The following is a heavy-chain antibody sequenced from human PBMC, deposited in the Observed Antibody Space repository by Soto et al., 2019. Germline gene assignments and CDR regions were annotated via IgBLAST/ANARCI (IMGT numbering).Heavy chain of an antibody. CDR3: ARDLCCIAARPKSYGMDV. CDR2: IIPIFGTA. CDR1: GGTFSSYA. J-gene: IGHJ6*02. Sequence: GASVKVSCKASGGTFSSYAISWVRQAPGQGLEWMGGIIPIFGTANYAQKFQGRVTITADESTSTAYMELSSLRSEDTAVYYCARDLCCIAARPKSYGMDVWGQGTTVTVSS. V-gene: IGHV1-69*13. D-gene: IGHD6-6*01.